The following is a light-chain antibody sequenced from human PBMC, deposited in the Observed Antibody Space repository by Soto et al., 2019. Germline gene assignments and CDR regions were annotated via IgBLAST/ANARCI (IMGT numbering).Light chain of an antibody. CDR2: LNSDGSH. CDR3: QPWGTGIQV. V-gene: IGLV4-69*01. CDR1: SGHSSYA. Sequence: QLVMTQSPSASASLGASVKLTCTLSSGHSSYAIAWHQQQPEKGPRYLMKLNSDGSHSKGDGIPDRFSGSSSGAERSLTISSLQSEDEADYYCQPWGTGIQVFGGGTKLTVL. J-gene: IGLJ2*01.